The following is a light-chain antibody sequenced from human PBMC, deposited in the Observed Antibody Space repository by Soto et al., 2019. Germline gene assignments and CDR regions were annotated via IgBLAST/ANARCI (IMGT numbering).Light chain of an antibody. CDR2: DVS. J-gene: IGLJ1*01. CDR3: SSYTSSSTLYV. CDR1: SSDVGGYNY. V-gene: IGLV2-14*01. Sequence: QSALTQPASVSGSPGQSITISCTGTSSDVGGYNYVSWYQQHPGKAPKLMIYDVSNRPSGVSNRFSCSKSGNTASLTISGLQAEDEADYYCSSYTSSSTLYVFGTGTQLPVL.